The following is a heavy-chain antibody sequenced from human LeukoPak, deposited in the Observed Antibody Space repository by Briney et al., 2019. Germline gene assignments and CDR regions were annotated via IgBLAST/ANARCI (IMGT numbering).Heavy chain of an antibody. Sequence: PGGSLRLSCAASGFSFNSYWINWVRQAPGKGLEWVAVISYDGSNKYSADSVKGRFTISRDNSKNTLYLQMNSLRAEDTAVYYCANYGDYYYFYYWGQGTLVTVSS. D-gene: IGHD4-17*01. CDR3: ANYGDYYYFYY. V-gene: IGHV3-30*18. CDR1: GFSFNSYW. CDR2: ISYDGSNK. J-gene: IGHJ4*02.